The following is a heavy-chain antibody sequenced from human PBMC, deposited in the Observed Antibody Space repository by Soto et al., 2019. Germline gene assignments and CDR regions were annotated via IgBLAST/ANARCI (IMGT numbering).Heavy chain of an antibody. V-gene: IGHV3-15*01. CDR3: RLAYPNTYYDYIWGSYHGESFDY. D-gene: IGHD3-16*01. CDR1: GFTFSNAW. CDR2: IKSKTDGGTT. Sequence: GGSLRLSCAASGFTFSNAWMSWVRQAPGKGLEWVGRIKSKTDGGTTDYAAPVKGRFTISRDDSKNTLYLQMNSLKTEDTAVYYCRLAYPNTYYDYIWGSYHGESFDYWGQGTLVTVSS. J-gene: IGHJ4*02.